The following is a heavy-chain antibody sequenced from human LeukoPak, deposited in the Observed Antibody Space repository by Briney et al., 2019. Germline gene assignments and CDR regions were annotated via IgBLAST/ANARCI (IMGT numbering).Heavy chain of an antibody. V-gene: IGHV1-18*01. CDR3: ARDPGYRAVAGTDY. CDR1: GYTFTSYG. D-gene: IGHD6-19*01. CDR2: ISAYNGNT. Sequence: VASVKVSCKASGYTFTSYGISWVRQAPGQGLEWMGWISAYNGNTNYAQKLQGRVTMTTDTSTSTAYMELRSLRSDDTAVYYCARDPGYRAVAGTDYWGQGTLVTISS. J-gene: IGHJ4*02.